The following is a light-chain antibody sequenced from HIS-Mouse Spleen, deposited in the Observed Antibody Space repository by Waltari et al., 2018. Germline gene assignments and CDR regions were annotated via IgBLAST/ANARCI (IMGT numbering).Light chain of an antibody. Sequence: SYELTQPPSVSVSPGQTARITCSGYALPKKYAYWYQQKSGQAPVLVIYEDSKRPSGIPERFSGSSSGTMATLTISVAQVEDEADYYCYSTDSSGNHRVFGGGTKLTVL. CDR3: YSTDSSGNHRV. J-gene: IGLJ2*01. CDR2: EDS. CDR1: ALPKKY. V-gene: IGLV3-10*01.